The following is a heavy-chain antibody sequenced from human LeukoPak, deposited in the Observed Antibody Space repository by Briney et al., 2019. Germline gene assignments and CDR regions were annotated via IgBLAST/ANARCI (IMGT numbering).Heavy chain of an antibody. V-gene: IGHV3-9*01. CDR2: ISWNSGSI. CDR3: AKVRFLGAAAGDFDY. CDR1: GFTFDDYA. J-gene: IGHJ4*02. Sequence: PGRSLRLSCAASGFTFDDYAMHWVRQAPGKGLEWVSGISWNSGSIGYADSVKGRFTISRDNAKNSLYLQMNSLRAKDTALYYCAKVRFLGAAAGDFDYWGQGTLVTVSS. D-gene: IGHD6-13*01.